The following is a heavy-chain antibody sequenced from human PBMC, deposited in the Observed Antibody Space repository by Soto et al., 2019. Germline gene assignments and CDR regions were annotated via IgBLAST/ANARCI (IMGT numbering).Heavy chain of an antibody. CDR2: IPYSGNT. CDR1: GGSISNFY. D-gene: IGHD2-8*01. J-gene: IGHJ4*02. CDR3: ARAPMVLSRSYFDS. Sequence: PSETLYLTCTVSGGSISNFYWSWIRQPPGKGLEWIGYIPYSGNTNYNPSLKSRVSISVDTSKNQLSLNLTSVTAADTAVYYCARAPMVLSRSYFDSWGQGTPVTVSS. V-gene: IGHV4-59*01.